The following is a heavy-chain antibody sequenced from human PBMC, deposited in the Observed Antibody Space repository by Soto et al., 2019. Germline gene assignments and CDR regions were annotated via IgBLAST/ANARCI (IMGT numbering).Heavy chain of an antibody. Sequence: GASVKVSCKASGGTFSSYAISWVRQAPGQGLEWMGGIIPIFGTANYAQKFQGRVTITADESTSTAYMELSSLRSEDTAVYYCARGVDIAAGETVFDYWGQGNLVTVS. D-gene: IGHD6-13*01. CDR3: ARGVDIAAGETVFDY. CDR1: GGTFSSYA. J-gene: IGHJ4*02. V-gene: IGHV1-69*13. CDR2: IIPIFGTA.